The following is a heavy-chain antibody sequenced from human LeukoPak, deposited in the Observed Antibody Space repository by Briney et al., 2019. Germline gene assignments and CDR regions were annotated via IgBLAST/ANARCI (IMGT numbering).Heavy chain of an antibody. CDR1: GFTFSSYA. V-gene: IGHV3-23*01. Sequence: GGSLRLSCAAAGFTFSSYAMSWVRQAPGKGLEWVSGITNSGGNTYYADSVKGRFTISRDNSKNTLYLQMNSLRAEDTAVYYCAKRIPSAVAGTSTGYWGQGTLVTVSS. J-gene: IGHJ4*02. CDR3: AKRIPSAVAGTSTGY. CDR2: ITNSGGNT. D-gene: IGHD6-19*01.